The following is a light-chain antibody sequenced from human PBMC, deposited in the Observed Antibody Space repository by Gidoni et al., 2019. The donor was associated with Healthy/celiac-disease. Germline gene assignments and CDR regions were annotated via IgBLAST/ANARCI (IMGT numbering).Light chain of an antibody. CDR1: QSVLYSSNNKNY. CDR3: QQYYSTPHT. V-gene: IGKV4-1*01. J-gene: IGKJ2*01. CDR2: WAS. Sequence: DIVMTQPPDSLAVSLGESATINCKSSQSVLYSSNNKNYLAWYQQKPGQPPKLHIYWASTRESGVPDRFSGSGSGTDFTLTISSLQAEDVAVYYCQQYYSTPHTFGQGTKLEIK.